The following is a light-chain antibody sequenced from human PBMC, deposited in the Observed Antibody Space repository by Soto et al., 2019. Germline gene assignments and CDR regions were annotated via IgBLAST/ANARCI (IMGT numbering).Light chain of an antibody. CDR1: QSVSTRY. CDR3: QQYSGSPPSYT. Sequence: ETVLTQSPGTLSLSPGERATLSCRASQSVSTRYLAWYQQKPGQSPRLLIFGASRRAAGIPDRFTGSGSGTDFTLTISRLEPEDFAGYYCQQYSGSPPSYTFGQGTKVEIK. CDR2: GAS. J-gene: IGKJ2*01. V-gene: IGKV3-20*01.